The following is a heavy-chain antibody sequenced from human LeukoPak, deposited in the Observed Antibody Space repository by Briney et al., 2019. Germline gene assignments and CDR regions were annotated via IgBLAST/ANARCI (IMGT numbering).Heavy chain of an antibody. CDR2: IWSDGSNK. J-gene: IGHJ4*02. CDR3: ARGIYSSYHYFDY. CDR1: GFTFSGYG. Sequence: GGSLRLSCAASGFTFSGYGMHWVRQPPGKGLEWVAVIWSDGSNKYYEDSVKGRFTISRDNSKNTLYLQMNSLRAEDTAVYYCARGIYSSYHYFDYWGQGTLVTVSP. V-gene: IGHV3-33*01. D-gene: IGHD5-12*01.